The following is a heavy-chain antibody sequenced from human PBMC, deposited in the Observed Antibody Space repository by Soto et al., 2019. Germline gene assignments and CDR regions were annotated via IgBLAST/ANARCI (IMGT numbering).Heavy chain of an antibody. CDR1: GGTFSSYA. CDR2: IIPIFGTA. D-gene: IGHD5-18*01. J-gene: IGHJ6*02. CDR3: ARGRGYSYGYNYYYYGMDV. Sequence: QVQLVQSGAEVKKPGSSVKVSCKASGGTFSSYAISWVRQAPGQGLEWMGGIIPIFGTANYAQKFQGRVTITADESKSTAYMELSSLRSEDTAVYYCARGRGYSYGYNYYYYGMDVWGQGTTVTGSS. V-gene: IGHV1-69*01.